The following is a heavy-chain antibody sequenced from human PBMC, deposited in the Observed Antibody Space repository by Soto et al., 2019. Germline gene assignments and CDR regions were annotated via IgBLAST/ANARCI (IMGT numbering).Heavy chain of an antibody. Sequence: ASVKVSCKASGYTLTSYTMHWVRQAPGQRLEWMGWINAGNGNTKYSQKFQGRVTITRDTSASTAYMELSSLRSEDTAVYYCARDGYPYGYYPLRSWGQATLVTVSS. CDR3: ARDGYPYGYYPLRS. D-gene: IGHD5-18*01. J-gene: IGHJ5*02. V-gene: IGHV1-3*01. CDR2: INAGNGNT. CDR1: GYTLTSYT.